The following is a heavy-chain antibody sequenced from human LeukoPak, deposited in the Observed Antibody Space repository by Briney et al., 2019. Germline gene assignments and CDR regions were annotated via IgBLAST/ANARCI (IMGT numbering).Heavy chain of an antibody. Sequence: KPGGSLRLSCAASGFTFSSYSMNWVRQAPGKGLEWVSSISSSSSYIYYADSVKGRFTISRDNAKNSLYLQMNSLRAEDTALYYCARDRPTLAIFGVVADMDVWGKGTTVTVSS. J-gene: IGHJ6*03. CDR1: GFTFSSYS. D-gene: IGHD3-3*01. CDR2: ISSSSSYI. V-gene: IGHV3-21*04. CDR3: ARDRPTLAIFGVVADMDV.